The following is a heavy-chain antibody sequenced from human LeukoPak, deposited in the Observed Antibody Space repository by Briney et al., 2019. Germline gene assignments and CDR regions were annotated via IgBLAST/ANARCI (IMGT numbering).Heavy chain of an antibody. J-gene: IGHJ6*03. CDR3: ATLRRGRYSYGGLYYYYMDV. CDR2: IYYSGST. V-gene: IGHV4-39*01. Sequence: SETLSLTCTVSGGSISSSSYYWGWIRQPPGKGLEWIGSIYYSGSTYYNPSLKSRVTISVDTSKNQFSLKLSSVTAADTAVYYCATLRRGRYSYGGLYYYYMDVWGKGTTVTVSS. D-gene: IGHD5-18*01. CDR1: GGSISSSSYY.